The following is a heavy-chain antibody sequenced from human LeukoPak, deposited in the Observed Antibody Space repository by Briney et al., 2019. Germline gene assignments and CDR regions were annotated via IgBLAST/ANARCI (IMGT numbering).Heavy chain of an antibody. CDR3: VGGTRVYFDY. J-gene: IGHJ4*02. D-gene: IGHD3-3*01. CDR1: GYSFTTYW. CDR2: IYPGDSDT. V-gene: IGHV5-51*01. Sequence: GESLKISFQCSGYSFTTYWIGWVRPMPGKGLEWMGIIYPGDSDTRYSPSFQGQVTISADKSISTAYLQWSSLKASDTAMYYCVGGTRVYFDYWGQGTLVTVSS.